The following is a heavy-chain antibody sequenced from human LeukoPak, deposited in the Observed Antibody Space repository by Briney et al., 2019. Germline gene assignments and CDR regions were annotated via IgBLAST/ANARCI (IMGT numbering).Heavy chain of an antibody. CDR2: IYYSGST. J-gene: IGHJ3*02. CDR3: ARVNTVVTPTDAFDI. Sequence: SETLSLTCAVYGGSFSGYYWSWIRQPPGKGPEWIGYIYYSGSTYYNPSLKSRVTISVDTSKNQFSLKLSSVTAADTAVYYCARVNTVVTPTDAFDIWGQGTMVTVSS. CDR1: GGSFSGYY. D-gene: IGHD4-23*01. V-gene: IGHV4-30-4*08.